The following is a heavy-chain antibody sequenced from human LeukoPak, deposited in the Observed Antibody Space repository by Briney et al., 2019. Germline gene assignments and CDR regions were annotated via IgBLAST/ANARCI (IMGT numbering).Heavy chain of an antibody. CDR1: GFTFSSYA. J-gene: IGHJ6*02. CDR3: ARDLVVVVPAAIISYYYYGMDV. V-gene: IGHV3-30*04. CDR2: ISYDGSNK. D-gene: IGHD2-2*01. Sequence: GGSLRLSCAASGFTFSSYAMHWVRQAPGKGLEWVAVISYDGSNKYYADSVKGRFTISRDNSKNTLYLQMNSLRAEDTAVYYCARDLVVVVPAAIISYYYYGMDVWGQGTTVTVSS.